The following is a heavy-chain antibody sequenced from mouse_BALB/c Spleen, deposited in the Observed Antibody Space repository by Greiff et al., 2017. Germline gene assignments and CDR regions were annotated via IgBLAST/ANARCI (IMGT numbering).Heavy chain of an antibody. D-gene: IGHD2-4*01. CDR2: IDPANGNT. V-gene: IGHV14-3*02. J-gene: IGHJ3*01. CDR1: GFNIKDTY. CDR3: ARSNEDYGGLAY. Sequence: VQLQQSGAELVKPGASVKLSCTASGFNIKDTYMHWVKQRPEQGLEWIGRIDPANGNTKYDPKFQGKATITADTSSNTAYLQLSSLTSEDTAVYYCARSNEDYGGLAYWGQGTLVTVSA.